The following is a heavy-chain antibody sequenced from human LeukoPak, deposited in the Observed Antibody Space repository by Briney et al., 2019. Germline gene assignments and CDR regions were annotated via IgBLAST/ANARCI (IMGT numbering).Heavy chain of an antibody. CDR2: IRDDGSNE. CDR1: GFSFSSYG. CDR3: AKQDTAMVTDY. Sequence: GGSVRLSCAASGFSFSSYGMHWVRQAPGKGLEWVTFIRDDGSNEYYADSVKGRFTISRDNSKNTLYLQMNSLRVEDTAVYYCAKQDTAMVTDYWGQGTLVTVSS. J-gene: IGHJ4*02. V-gene: IGHV3-30*02. D-gene: IGHD5-18*01.